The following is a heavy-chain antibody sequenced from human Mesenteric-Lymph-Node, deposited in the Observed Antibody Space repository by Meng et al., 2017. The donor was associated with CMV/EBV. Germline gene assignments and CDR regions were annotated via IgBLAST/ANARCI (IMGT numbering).Heavy chain of an antibody. CDR1: GDSVSGNY. D-gene: IGHD2-2*01. CDR2: IYYSGST. CDR3: ARVPRGYCSSTSCPPFDY. J-gene: IGHJ4*02. Sequence: SETLSLTCTVSGDSVSGNYWSWIRQPPGKGLEWIGSIYYSGSTYYNPSLKSRVTISVDTSKNQFSLKLSSVTAADTAVYYCARVPRGYCSSTSCPPFDYWGQGTLVTVSS. V-gene: IGHV4-38-2*02.